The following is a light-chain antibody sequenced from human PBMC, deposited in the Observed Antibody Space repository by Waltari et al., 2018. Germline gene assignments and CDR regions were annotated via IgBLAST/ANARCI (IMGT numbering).Light chain of an antibody. J-gene: IGLJ1*01. CDR3: QVWDANTDPGV. CDR1: KIASKS. CDR2: YDN. Sequence: SYVLTQPPTVSVAPGETARITCGGNKIASKSVQWYRQRPGQAPVVVISYDNDRAAGIPERFSGSNSGNTATLTISRVEAGDEADYYCQVWDANTDPGVFGTGTEVTVL. V-gene: IGLV3-21*01.